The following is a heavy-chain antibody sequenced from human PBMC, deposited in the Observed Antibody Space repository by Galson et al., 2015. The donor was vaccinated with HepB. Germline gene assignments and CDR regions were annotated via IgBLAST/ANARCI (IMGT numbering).Heavy chain of an antibody. D-gene: IGHD3-10*01. CDR3: ARGQLDGANYYGSGSYPYYFDY. CDR1: GFTVSSNY. J-gene: IGHJ4*02. Sequence: SLRLSCAASGFTVSSNYMSWVRQAPGKGLEWVSVIYSGGSTYYADSVKGRFTISRDNSKNTLYLQMNSLRAEDTAVYYCARGQLDGANYYGSGSYPYYFDYWGQGTLVTVSS. CDR2: IYSGGST. V-gene: IGHV3-66*01.